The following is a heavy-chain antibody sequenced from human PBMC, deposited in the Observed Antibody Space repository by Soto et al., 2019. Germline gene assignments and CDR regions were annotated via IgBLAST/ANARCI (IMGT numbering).Heavy chain of an antibody. CDR2: ISDSGNTV. CDR1: GFTFSDYY. CDR3: ARDRYSTGWHPFDY. Sequence: LRLSCAASGFTFSDYYMSWIRQAPGKGLEWISYISDSGNTVYYADSVKGRFTISRDNAKNSLYLQMNSLRAEDTAVYYCARDRYSTGWHPFDYWGQGTLVTVSS. J-gene: IGHJ4*02. V-gene: IGHV3-11*01. D-gene: IGHD6-19*01.